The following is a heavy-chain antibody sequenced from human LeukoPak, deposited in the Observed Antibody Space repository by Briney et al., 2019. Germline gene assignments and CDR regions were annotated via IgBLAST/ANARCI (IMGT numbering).Heavy chain of an antibody. CDR3: ARGSNWNYSFDI. CDR1: GGSISSGGYS. J-gene: IGHJ3*02. V-gene: IGHV4-30-2*01. Sequence: PSETLSLTCAVSGGSISSGGYSWSWIRQPPGKGLEWIGYIYHSGSTYCNPSLKSRVTISVDRSKNQFSLKLSSVTAADTAVYYCARGSNWNYSFDIWGQGTMVTVSS. D-gene: IGHD1-7*01. CDR2: IYHSGST.